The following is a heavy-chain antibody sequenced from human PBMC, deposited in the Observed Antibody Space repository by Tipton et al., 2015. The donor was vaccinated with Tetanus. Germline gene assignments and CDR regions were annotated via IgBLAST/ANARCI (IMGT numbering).Heavy chain of an antibody. CDR1: GDSISSSRFY. V-gene: IGHV4-39*01. CDR3: ARRSHIGAPV. Sequence: TLSLTCTVTGDSISSSRFYWGWVRLAPGKGPEWIGSIYYRGDTYHSPSLKSRVTMSVDTSKNQFSLRLSSVTAADTALYFCARRSHIGAPVWGQGTLVTVAS. D-gene: IGHD2-21*01. J-gene: IGHJ3*01. CDR2: IYYRGDT.